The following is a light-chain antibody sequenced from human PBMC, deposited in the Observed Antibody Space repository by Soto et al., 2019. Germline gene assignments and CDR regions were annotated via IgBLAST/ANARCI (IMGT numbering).Light chain of an antibody. CDR1: HSISVW. CDR2: QAS. Sequence: DIQMTQSPSTLSSSFGDRVTITCRARHSISVWLAWYQQKPGKAPKLLIYQASTLESGVPSRFSGRGSGTDFTLTISSLQPDDFATYYCQQYYTYPYTFGQGTKLEIK. V-gene: IGKV1-5*03. J-gene: IGKJ2*01. CDR3: QQYYTYPYT.